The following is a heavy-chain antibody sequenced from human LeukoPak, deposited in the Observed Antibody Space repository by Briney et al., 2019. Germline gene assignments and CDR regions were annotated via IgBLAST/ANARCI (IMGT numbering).Heavy chain of an antibody. CDR2: ISSSSSYI. CDR3: ARAEGDKYDY. D-gene: IGHD1-14*01. CDR1: GFTFSSYS. J-gene: IGHJ4*02. V-gene: IGHV3-21*01. Sequence: GGSLRLSCAASGFTFSSYSMNWVRQAPEKGLEWVSSISSSSSYIYYADSVKGRFTISRDNAKNSLYLQMNSLRAEDTAVYYCARAEGDKYDYWGQGTLVTVSS.